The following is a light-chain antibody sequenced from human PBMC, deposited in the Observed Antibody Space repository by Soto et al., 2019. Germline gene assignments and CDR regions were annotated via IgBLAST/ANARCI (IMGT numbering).Light chain of an antibody. J-gene: IGLJ2*01. Sequence: QPVLTQPPSASGTPGQRVTISCSGSNSNIGSDTVNWYQQLPGTAPKLLIYSTNQRPSGVPDRFSGSKSGTSASLAISGLQSEDEADYYCAAWDDSLNGRVVFGGGTKLTVL. CDR3: AAWDDSLNGRVV. CDR1: NSNIGSDT. CDR2: STN. V-gene: IGLV1-44*01.